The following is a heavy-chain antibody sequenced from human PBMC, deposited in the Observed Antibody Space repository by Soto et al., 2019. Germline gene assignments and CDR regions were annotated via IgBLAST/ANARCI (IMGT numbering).Heavy chain of an antibody. Sequence: QVQLQESGPGLVKPSETLSLTCTVSGGSISSYYWSWIRQPPGKGLEWIGYIYYSVSTNYTPSLKSRVPISLDTSKNQCSLKLSSVTAADTAVYYCVRGWRYYGSGSYYNPAYWGQGTLVTVSS. V-gene: IGHV4-59*01. CDR1: GGSISSYY. D-gene: IGHD3-10*01. CDR3: VRGWRYYGSGSYYNPAY. J-gene: IGHJ4*02. CDR2: IYYSVST.